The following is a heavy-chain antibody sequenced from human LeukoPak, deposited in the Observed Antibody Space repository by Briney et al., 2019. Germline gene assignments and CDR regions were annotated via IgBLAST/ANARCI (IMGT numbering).Heavy chain of an antibody. J-gene: IGHJ4*02. D-gene: IGHD6-19*01. CDR2: ISNSGST. CDR1: GASISPYY. Sequence: SETLSLTCTVSGASISPYYWGWIRQPPGNGLEWVGYISNSGSTNYNPSLRSRLTISLDTSKSQFSLKLSSVTAADTAVYYCARLYSSGWRYFDYWGQGTLVTVSS. CDR3: ARLYSSGWRYFDY. V-gene: IGHV4-59*08.